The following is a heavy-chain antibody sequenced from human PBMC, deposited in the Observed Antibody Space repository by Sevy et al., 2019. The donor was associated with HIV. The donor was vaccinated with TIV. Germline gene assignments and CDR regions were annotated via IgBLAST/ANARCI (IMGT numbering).Heavy chain of an antibody. Sequence: GGSLRLSCAASGFTFSDYYMSWIRQAPGKGLEWVSYISSSGSTIYYADSVKGRFTISRDNAKNSLYLQMNSLRAEDTALYYCASRIAAAGWYNWFDPWGQGTLVTVSS. CDR1: GFTFSDYY. CDR3: ASRIAAAGWYNWFDP. V-gene: IGHV3-11*01. J-gene: IGHJ5*02. CDR2: ISSSGSTI. D-gene: IGHD6-13*01.